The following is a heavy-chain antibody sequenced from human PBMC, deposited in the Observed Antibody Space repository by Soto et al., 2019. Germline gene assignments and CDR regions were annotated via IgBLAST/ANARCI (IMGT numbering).Heavy chain of an antibody. Sequence: GGSMRLSCAACGFTFRSYSMNGVRQAPGKGLEWVSYISSSSSTIYYADSVKGRFTISRDNAKNSLYLQMNSLRDEDTAVYYCARDREAYCGGDCYTLRAFDIWGQGTMVTVSS. J-gene: IGHJ3*02. CDR3: ARDREAYCGGDCYTLRAFDI. V-gene: IGHV3-48*02. CDR1: GFTFRSYS. D-gene: IGHD2-21*02. CDR2: ISSSSSTI.